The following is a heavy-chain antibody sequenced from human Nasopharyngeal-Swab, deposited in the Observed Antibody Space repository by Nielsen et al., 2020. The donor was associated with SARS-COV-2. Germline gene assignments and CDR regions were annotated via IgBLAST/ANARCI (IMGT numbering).Heavy chain of an antibody. Sequence: SVKVSCKTSGGTFSSYGISWVRQAPGEGLEWMGGIIPVLPVTRYAQKFRDRVTITADTSTSTAYMELSSLRSEDTATYYCARGGWLRRDYYYVYYYMDVWGKGTTVTVSS. CDR1: GGTFSSYG. CDR3: ARGGWLRRDYYYVYYYMDV. J-gene: IGHJ6*03. CDR2: IIPVLPVT. V-gene: IGHV1-69*10. D-gene: IGHD5-24*01.